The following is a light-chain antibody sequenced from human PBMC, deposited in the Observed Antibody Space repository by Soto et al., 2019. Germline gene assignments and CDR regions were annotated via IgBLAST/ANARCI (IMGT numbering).Light chain of an antibody. V-gene: IGKV3-15*01. Sequence: EIVMTQSPATLSVSPGERVTLSCRASQSINDNVAWYQQKTGQAPRLLMYSATTRATGIPARFSGSGSGTEFTLTISSLQSEDFAVYYCQHYHNWPPLTFGGGTKVEIK. CDR2: SAT. CDR3: QHYHNWPPLT. CDR1: QSINDN. J-gene: IGKJ4*01.